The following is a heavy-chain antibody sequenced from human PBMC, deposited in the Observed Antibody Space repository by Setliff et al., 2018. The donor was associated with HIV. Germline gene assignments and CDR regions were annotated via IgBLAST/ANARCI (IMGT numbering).Heavy chain of an antibody. CDR2: IYYSGTT. V-gene: IGHV4-39*07. CDR1: GASISSTSYY. Sequence: SETLSLTCTVSGASISSTSYYWGWIRQPPGKGLEWIGSIYYSGTTSYNPSLKSRVTISLDTSKKQFSLKLKSVTAADAAVYYCARVPSCADAWCYMYYYYYYGMDVWGQGTTVTVSS. CDR3: ARVPSCADAWCYMYYYYYYGMDV. J-gene: IGHJ6*02. D-gene: IGHD2-8*02.